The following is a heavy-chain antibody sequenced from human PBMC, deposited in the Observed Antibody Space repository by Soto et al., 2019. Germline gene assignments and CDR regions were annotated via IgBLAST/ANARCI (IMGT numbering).Heavy chain of an antibody. CDR1: GGTFSSYT. CDR2: IIPILGIA. V-gene: IGHV1-69*02. D-gene: IGHD6-6*01. Sequence: SVKVSCKASGGTFSSYTISWVRQAPGQGLEWMGRIIPILGIANYAQKFQGRVTITADKSTSTAYMELSSLRSEDTAVYYCAGSKKLLDNWFDPWGQGTLVTVSS. CDR3: AGSKKLLDNWFDP. J-gene: IGHJ5*02.